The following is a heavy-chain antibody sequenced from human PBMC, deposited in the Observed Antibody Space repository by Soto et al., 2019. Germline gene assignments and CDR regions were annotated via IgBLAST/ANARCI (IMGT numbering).Heavy chain of an antibody. CDR1: GFTFSSYA. CDR3: AKTGGDHPNYHYYMDV. Sequence: GGSLRLSCAASGFTFSSYAMSWVRQAPGKGLEWVSAISGSGGSTYYADSVKGRFTISRDNSKNTLYLQMNSLRAEDTAVYYCAKTGGDHPNYHYYMDVWGKGTTVTVSS. V-gene: IGHV3-23*01. J-gene: IGHJ6*03. CDR2: ISGSGGST. D-gene: IGHD2-21*02.